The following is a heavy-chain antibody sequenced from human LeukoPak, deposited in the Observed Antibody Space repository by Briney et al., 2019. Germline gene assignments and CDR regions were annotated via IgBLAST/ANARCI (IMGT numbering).Heavy chain of an antibody. Sequence: SETLSLTCGVSGYSISSGYYWGWIRQSPGKGLKWIGSIFHSGKTYYNLSLKSRVTISVDTSKNQFSLKLTSVTAADTAVYYCARGDIPDFWGQGTLVTVSS. V-gene: IGHV4-38-2*01. CDR1: GYSISSGYY. J-gene: IGHJ4*02. CDR3: ARGDIPDF. D-gene: IGHD2-21*01. CDR2: IFHSGKT.